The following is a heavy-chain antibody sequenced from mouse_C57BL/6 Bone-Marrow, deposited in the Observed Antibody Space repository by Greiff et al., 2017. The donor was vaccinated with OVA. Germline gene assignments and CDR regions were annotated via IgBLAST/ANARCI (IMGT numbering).Heavy chain of an antibody. CDR1: GFTFSSYT. Sequence: EVHLVESGGGLVKPGGSLKLSCAASGFTFSSYTMSWVRQTPEKRLEWVATISGGGGNTYYPDSVKGRFTISRDNAKNTLYLQMSSLRSEDTALYYCARDYDYDNYWGQGTTLTVSS. D-gene: IGHD2-4*01. CDR3: ARDYDYDNY. J-gene: IGHJ2*01. V-gene: IGHV5-9*01. CDR2: ISGGGGNT.